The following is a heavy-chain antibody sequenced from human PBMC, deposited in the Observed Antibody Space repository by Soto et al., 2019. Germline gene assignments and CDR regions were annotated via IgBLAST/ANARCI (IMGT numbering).Heavy chain of an antibody. Sequence: PGGSLRLSCAASGFTFSDYYMNWVRQAPGKGLEWVSYISGSSTTIYYADSVKGRFTISRDNAKNSLYLQLNSLRDEDTAVYYCARGYSGSYNGLDVWGQGTTVTVSS. V-gene: IGHV3-48*02. CDR2: ISGSSTTI. J-gene: IGHJ6*02. D-gene: IGHD3-10*01. CDR3: ARGYSGSYNGLDV. CDR1: GFTFSDYY.